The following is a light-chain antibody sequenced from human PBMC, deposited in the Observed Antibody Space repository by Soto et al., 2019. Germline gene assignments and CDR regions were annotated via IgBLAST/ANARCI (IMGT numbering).Light chain of an antibody. Sequence: DIQMTQSPSSLSASVGDRVTITCRASQSISSYLNWYQQKPGKAPKLLIYAASSLQSGVPSRFSGSGSGTDFTLTISSLQPXXXAXXXXXXXYXXPFTFGPGTKVDIK. J-gene: IGKJ3*01. CDR2: AAS. CDR3: XXXYXXPFT. CDR1: QSISSY. V-gene: IGKV1-39*01.